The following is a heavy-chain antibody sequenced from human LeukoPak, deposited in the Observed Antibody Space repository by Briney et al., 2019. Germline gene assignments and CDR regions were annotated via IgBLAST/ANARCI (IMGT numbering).Heavy chain of an antibody. CDR2: ISAGGGST. CDR1: GFTFSNYD. V-gene: IGHV3-23*01. D-gene: IGHD5-24*01. J-gene: IGHJ4*02. CDR3: ARMATILDY. Sequence: GGSLRLSCAAAGFTFSNYDMTWARQAPGKGLEWVSTISAGGGSTYYADSVRGRFTISRDNSKNTLSLQMNSLRAEDTAVYYCARMATILDYWGQGTLVTVSS.